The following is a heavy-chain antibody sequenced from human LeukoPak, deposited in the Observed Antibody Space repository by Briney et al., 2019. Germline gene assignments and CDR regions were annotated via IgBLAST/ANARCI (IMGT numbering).Heavy chain of an antibody. V-gene: IGHV1-69*05. CDR3: ASSSSLYYYYYMDV. J-gene: IGHJ6*03. CDR2: IIPIFGTA. Sequence: ASGNVSCKASGGTFSIYAISWVRQAPGQGREWMGGIIPIFGTANYAQKFQGRVTITTDESTSTAYMELSSLRSEDTAVYYCASSSSLYYYYYMDVWGKGTTVTVYS. CDR1: GGTFSIYA. D-gene: IGHD6-6*01.